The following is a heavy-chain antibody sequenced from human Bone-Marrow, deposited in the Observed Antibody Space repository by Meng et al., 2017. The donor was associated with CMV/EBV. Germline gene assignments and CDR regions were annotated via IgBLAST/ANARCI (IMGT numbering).Heavy chain of an antibody. CDR2: ISSSSSYI. CDR1: GFTFSSYS. CDR3: ARGCSTSCYYGMDV. Sequence: GESLKISCAASGFTFSSYSMNWVRQAPGKGLEWVSSISSSSSYIYYADSVKGRFTISRDNAKNSLYLQMNSLRAEDTAVYYCARGCSTSCYYGMDVWGQGNTVTVSS. D-gene: IGHD2-2*01. J-gene: IGHJ6*02. V-gene: IGHV3-21*01.